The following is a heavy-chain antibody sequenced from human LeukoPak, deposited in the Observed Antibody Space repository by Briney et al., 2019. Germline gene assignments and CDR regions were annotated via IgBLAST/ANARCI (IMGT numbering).Heavy chain of an antibody. CDR1: GFTFSSYA. CDR3: ARARYCSSISCREAFDI. CDR2: ISGSGGST. D-gene: IGHD2-2*01. J-gene: IGHJ3*02. V-gene: IGHV3-23*01. Sequence: GGSLRLSCAASGFTFSSYAMSWVRQAPGKGLEWVSAISGSGGSTYYADSVKGRFTISRDNSKNTLYLQMNSLRAEGTAVYYCARARYCSSISCREAFDIWGQGTMVTVSS.